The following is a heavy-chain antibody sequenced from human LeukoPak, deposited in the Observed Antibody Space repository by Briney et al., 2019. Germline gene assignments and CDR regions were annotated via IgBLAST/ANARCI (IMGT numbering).Heavy chain of an antibody. V-gene: IGHV1-18*01. CDR2: ISAGNGNT. Sequence: ASVKVSCKASGYTFTSYGISWVRQAPGQGLEWMGWISAGNGNTKYSQKFQGRVTITRDTSASTAYMELSSLRAEDTAVYYCAKEGLWRAYYYYYMDVWGKGTTVTVSS. CDR3: AKEGLWRAYYYYYMDV. D-gene: IGHD2/OR15-2a*01. J-gene: IGHJ6*03. CDR1: GYTFTSYG.